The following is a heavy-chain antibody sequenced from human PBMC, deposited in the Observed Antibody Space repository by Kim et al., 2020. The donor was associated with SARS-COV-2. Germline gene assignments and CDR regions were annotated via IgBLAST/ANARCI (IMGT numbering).Heavy chain of an antibody. D-gene: IGHD3-22*01. CDR2: IYYSGST. CDR1: GGSISSSSYY. J-gene: IGHJ4*02. Sequence: SETLSLTCTVSGGSISSSSYYWGWIRQPPGKGLEWIGSIYYSGSTYYNPSLKSRVTISVDTSKNQFSLKLSSVTAADTAVYYCAIELQLSVVVVTWAYWGQGTLVTVSS. V-gene: IGHV4-39*01. CDR3: AIELQLSVVVVTWAY.